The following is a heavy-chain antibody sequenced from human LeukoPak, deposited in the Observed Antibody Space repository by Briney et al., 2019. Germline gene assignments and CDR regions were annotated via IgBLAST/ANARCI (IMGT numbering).Heavy chain of an antibody. CDR1: GDSISSFY. CDR2: IYYSGST. CDR3: ARDHQSGGINWFDP. J-gene: IGHJ5*02. D-gene: IGHD2-2*01. V-gene: IGHV4-59*01. Sequence: SETLSLTCTVSGDSISSFYWSWIRQPPGKGLEWIGYIYYSGSTDYNPSLKSRVTISADTSKNQFSLKLSSVTAADTAVYYCARDHQSGGINWFDPWGQGTLVTVSS.